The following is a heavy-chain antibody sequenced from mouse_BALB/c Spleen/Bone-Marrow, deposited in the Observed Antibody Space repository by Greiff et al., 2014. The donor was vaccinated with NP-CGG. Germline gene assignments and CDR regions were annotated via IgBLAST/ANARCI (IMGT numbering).Heavy chain of an antibody. J-gene: IGHJ3*01. Sequence: EVQLVESGPGLVKPSQSLSLTCTVTGYSITSDYAWNWIRQFPGNKLEWMGYITYSGSTSYNPSLKSRISITRDTSKNQFFLQLNSVTTEDTATYYCARRAYGYDGSWLAYWGQGTLVTVSA. CDR2: ITYSGST. V-gene: IGHV3-2*02. CDR1: GYSITSDYA. D-gene: IGHD2-2*01. CDR3: ARRAYGYDGSWLAY.